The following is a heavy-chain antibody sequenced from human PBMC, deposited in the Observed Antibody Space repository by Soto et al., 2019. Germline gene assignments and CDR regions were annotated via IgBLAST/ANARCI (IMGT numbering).Heavy chain of an antibody. J-gene: IGHJ6*02. CDR3: ARADFWSGYYTDVDYYYGMDV. D-gene: IGHD3-3*01. Sequence: ASVKVSCKDSGYAFTSYAMHWVRQAPGQRLEWMGWINAGNGNTKYSQKFQGRVTITRDTSASTAYMELSSLRSEDTAVYYCARADFWSGYYTDVDYYYGMDVWGQGTTVTVSS. V-gene: IGHV1-3*01. CDR1: GYAFTSYA. CDR2: INAGNGNT.